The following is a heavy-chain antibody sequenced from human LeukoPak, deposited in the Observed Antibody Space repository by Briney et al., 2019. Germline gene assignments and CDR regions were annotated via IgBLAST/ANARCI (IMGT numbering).Heavy chain of an antibody. CDR2: ISYDGSNK. CDR3: ARDPDSYDSSGYHFDY. D-gene: IGHD3-22*01. J-gene: IGHJ4*02. V-gene: IGHV3-30-3*01. CDR1: GFTFSSYA. Sequence: GGSLRLSCAASGFTFSSYAMHWVRQAPGKGLEWVAVISYDGSNKYYADSVKGRFTISRDNSKNTLYLQMNSLGAEDTAVYYCARDPDSYDSSGYHFDYWGQGTLVTVSS.